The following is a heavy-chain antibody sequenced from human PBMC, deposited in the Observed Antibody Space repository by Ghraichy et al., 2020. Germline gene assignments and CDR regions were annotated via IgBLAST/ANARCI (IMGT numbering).Heavy chain of an antibody. CDR2: IFYSGIT. V-gene: IGHV4-59*01. J-gene: IGHJ6*02. CDR3: ARIRGAVAASYHSYNGLDV. CDR1: GGSISSCY. Sequence: SETLSLTCSVSGGSISSCYWSWIWQSPGKGLEWVGYIFYSGITNYNPSLKSPVTISVDMYKNQFYLQLNSVTAAATAVYYCARIRGAVAASYHSYNGLDVWGQGTTVTVS. D-gene: IGHD6-19*01.